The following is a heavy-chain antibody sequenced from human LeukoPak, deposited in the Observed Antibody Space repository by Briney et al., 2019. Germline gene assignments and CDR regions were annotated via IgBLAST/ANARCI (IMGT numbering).Heavy chain of an antibody. CDR3: ARGPNFGTYYDFWSGYSTPYYYFDY. CDR1: GYTFTSYG. Sequence: ASVKVSCKASGYTFTSYGISWVRQAPGQGLEWMGWISAYNGNTNYAQKLQGRVTMTTDTSTSTAYMELRSLRSDDTAVYYCARGPNFGTYYDFWSGYSTPYYYFDYWGQGTLVTVSS. V-gene: IGHV1-18*01. CDR2: ISAYNGNT. D-gene: IGHD3-3*01. J-gene: IGHJ4*02.